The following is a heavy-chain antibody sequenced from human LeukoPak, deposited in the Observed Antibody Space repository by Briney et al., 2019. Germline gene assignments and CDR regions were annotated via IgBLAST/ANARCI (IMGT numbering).Heavy chain of an antibody. Sequence: AGSLTLSCAVSGFTFSDYYMSWIRQPPGKGLEWVSYISSSGRTIYYADSVKGRFTISRDNAKNSLYLPMNSLRAEDTAVYYGERGLVGAPKNYYYYGLDVWGQGTTVTVSS. CDR1: GFTFSDYY. J-gene: IGHJ6*02. V-gene: IGHV3-11*01. CDR3: ERGLVGAPKNYYYYGLDV. D-gene: IGHD1-26*01. CDR2: ISSSGRTI.